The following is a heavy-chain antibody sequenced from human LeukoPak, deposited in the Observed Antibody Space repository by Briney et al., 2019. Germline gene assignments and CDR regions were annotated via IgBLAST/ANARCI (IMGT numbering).Heavy chain of an antibody. V-gene: IGHV3-30-3*01. Sequence: PGGSLRLSCAASGFTFSSYTMHWVRQAPGKGLEWVAVIPFDGTNKYYADSVKGRFTISRDNSKNTLYLQMNSLRPEDTAVYYCARAPTPMTTVTTLGYWGQGTLVTVSS. J-gene: IGHJ4*02. CDR3: ARAPTPMTTVTTLGY. D-gene: IGHD4-17*01. CDR2: IPFDGTNK. CDR1: GFTFSSYT.